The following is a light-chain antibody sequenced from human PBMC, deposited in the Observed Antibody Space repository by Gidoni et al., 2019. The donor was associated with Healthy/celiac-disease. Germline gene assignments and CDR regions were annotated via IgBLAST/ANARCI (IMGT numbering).Light chain of an antibody. CDR3: QQYGSSPRS. Sequence: EIVLTQSPGTLSLSPGERATLSCRASQSVSSSYLAWYQQKPGQAPRLLIYGASIRATGIPDRFSGSGSGTDFTLTISRLDPEDFAVYYCQQYGSSPRSFGQGTKLEIK. CDR1: QSVSSSY. J-gene: IGKJ2*04. V-gene: IGKV3-20*01. CDR2: GAS.